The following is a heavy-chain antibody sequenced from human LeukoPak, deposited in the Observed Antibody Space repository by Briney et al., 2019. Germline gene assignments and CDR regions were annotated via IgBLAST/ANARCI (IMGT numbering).Heavy chain of an antibody. D-gene: IGHD6-13*01. Sequence: ASVKVSCKASGGTFSSYAISWVRQAPGQGLEWMGGIIPIFGAANYAQKFQGRVTITTDESTSTAYMELSSLRSEDTAVYYCARGAAERAFDYWGQGTLVTVSS. J-gene: IGHJ4*02. CDR3: ARGAAERAFDY. V-gene: IGHV1-69*05. CDR2: IIPIFGAA. CDR1: GGTFSSYA.